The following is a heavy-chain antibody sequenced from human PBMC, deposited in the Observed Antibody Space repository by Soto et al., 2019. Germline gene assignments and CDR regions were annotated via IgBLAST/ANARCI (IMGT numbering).Heavy chain of an antibody. J-gene: IGHJ4*02. D-gene: IGHD6-19*01. Sequence: GGSLRLSCAASGFTFSSYAMSWVRQAPGKGLEWVSAISGSGGSTYYADSVKGRFTISRDNSKNTLYLQMNSLRAEDTAVYYCANKGWDSSGCQKEDYFDFWAQGNLVTVSS. CDR2: ISGSGGST. CDR3: ANKGWDSSGCQKEDYFDF. CDR1: GFTFSSYA. V-gene: IGHV3-23*01.